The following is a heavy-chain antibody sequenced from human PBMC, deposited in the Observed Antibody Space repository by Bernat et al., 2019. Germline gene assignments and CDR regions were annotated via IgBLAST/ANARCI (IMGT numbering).Heavy chain of an antibody. CDR1: GYTFTSYD. V-gene: IGHV1-8*01. CDR3: ASAQGGGLWTQTEGGDY. CDR2: MNPNSGNT. Sequence: QVQLVQSGAEVKKPGASVKVSCKASGYTFTSYDINWVRQATGQGLEWMGWMNPNSGNTGYAQEFQGRVTMTRNTSRSTAYMELSSLRSEDTAVYYCASAQGGGLWTQTEGGDYWGQGTLVTVSS. D-gene: IGHD3/OR15-3a*01. J-gene: IGHJ4*02.